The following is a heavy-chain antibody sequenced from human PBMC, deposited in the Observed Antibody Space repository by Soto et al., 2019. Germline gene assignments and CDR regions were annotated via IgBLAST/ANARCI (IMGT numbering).Heavy chain of an antibody. CDR1: GGSISGLY. CDR3: AGTTSLQWYYMDV. D-gene: IGHD1-7*01. Sequence: SETLSLTCSFSGGSISGLYWSWVRQPPGRGLEWIGWIYYSGTTNYNPSLKSRITINPDTSKNQFSLHLNSVTPEDTAVYYCAGTTSLQWYYMDVWGKGTTVTVSS. J-gene: IGHJ6*03. CDR2: IYYSGTT. V-gene: IGHV4-59*11.